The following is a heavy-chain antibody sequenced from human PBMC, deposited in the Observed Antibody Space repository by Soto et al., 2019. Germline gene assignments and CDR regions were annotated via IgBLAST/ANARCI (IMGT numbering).Heavy chain of an antibody. CDR2: IYSGGST. D-gene: IGHD2-15*01. V-gene: IGHV3-66*01. J-gene: IGHJ6*03. Sequence: GGSLRLSCAASGFTVSSNYMSWVRQAPGKGLEWVSVIYSGGSTYYADSVKGRFTISRDNSKNTLYLQMNSLRAEDTAVYYCARDIPVGCSGGSCYYYYYYMDVWGKGTTVTVSS. CDR3: ARDIPVGCSGGSCYYYYYYMDV. CDR1: GFTVSSNY.